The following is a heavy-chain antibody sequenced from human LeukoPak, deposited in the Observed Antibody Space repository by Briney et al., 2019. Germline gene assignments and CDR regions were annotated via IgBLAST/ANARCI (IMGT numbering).Heavy chain of an antibody. CDR3: AKAIAAAGAKYGMDV. CDR1: GFTFSTYS. J-gene: IGHJ6*02. Sequence: GGSLRLSCAASGFTFSTYSMSWVCQAPGKGLEWVSIIGSGGEITYYADSVKGRFTVSRDNSKNTLYLQMNSLRAEDTALYYCAKAIAAAGAKYGMDVWAQGTTVTVSS. CDR2: IGSGGEIT. D-gene: IGHD6-13*01. V-gene: IGHV3-23*01.